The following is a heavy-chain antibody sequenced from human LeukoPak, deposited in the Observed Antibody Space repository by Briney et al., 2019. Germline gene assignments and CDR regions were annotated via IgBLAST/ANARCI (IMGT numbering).Heavy chain of an antibody. CDR3: ARWHTSGNNYYYDY. V-gene: IGHV3-NL1*01. CDR2: IYDSGTT. Sequence: SGGSLRLSCAASGFTFSSYGMHWVRQAPGKGLEWVSIIYDSGTTYYADSVKGRFTISRDNSKNTLYLQMNSLRAEDTAVYYCARWHTSGNNYYYDYWGQGTLVTVSS. J-gene: IGHJ4*02. D-gene: IGHD3-22*01. CDR1: GFTFSSYG.